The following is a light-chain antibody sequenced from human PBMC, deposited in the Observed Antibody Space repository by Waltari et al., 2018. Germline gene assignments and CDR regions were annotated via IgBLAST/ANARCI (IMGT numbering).Light chain of an antibody. Sequence: DIQMTQSPSSLSASVGDRVTITCRPSQGILTYLNWYQQKTGKAPKVLISAVSTLHRGVPSRFSGSGTGTDFTLTISSLQPEDFATYYCQQTFSVPLTFGGGTKVEV. CDR3: QQTFSVPLT. J-gene: IGKJ4*01. CDR2: AVS. V-gene: IGKV1-39*01. CDR1: QGILTY.